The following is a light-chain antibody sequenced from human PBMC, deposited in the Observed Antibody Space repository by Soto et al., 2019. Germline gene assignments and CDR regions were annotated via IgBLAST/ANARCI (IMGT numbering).Light chain of an antibody. CDR2: DAS. Sequence: DIQMTQSPSTLSASVGDRVTITCRASQTITVWLAWYQQKPGKAPNLLIYDASSLERGVPSRFSGSGSGTEFTLTISRLQPDDFATYYCQQYHRYPWTFGQGTKVEIK. CDR1: QTITVW. J-gene: IGKJ1*01. V-gene: IGKV1-5*01. CDR3: QQYHRYPWT.